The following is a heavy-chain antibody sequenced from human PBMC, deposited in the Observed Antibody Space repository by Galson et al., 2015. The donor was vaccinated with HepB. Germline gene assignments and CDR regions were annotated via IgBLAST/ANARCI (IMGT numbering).Heavy chain of an antibody. D-gene: IGHD1-26*01. CDR3: ARDRDDSGSYYATGYYYGMDV. J-gene: IGHJ6*02. Sequence: CAISGDSVSSNSAAWNWIRQSPSRGLEWLGRTYYRSKWYNDYAVSVKSRITINPDTSKNQFSLQLNSVTPEDTAVYYCARDRDDSGSYYATGYYYGMDVWGQGTTVTVSS. CDR2: TYYRSKWYN. CDR1: GDSVSSNSAA. V-gene: IGHV6-1*01.